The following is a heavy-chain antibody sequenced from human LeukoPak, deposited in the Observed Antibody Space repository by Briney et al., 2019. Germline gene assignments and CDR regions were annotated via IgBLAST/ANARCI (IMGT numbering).Heavy chain of an antibody. V-gene: IGHV3-23*01. J-gene: IGHJ4*02. D-gene: IGHD3-3*01. CDR1: GFTFSTYV. CDR2: ISGRGGST. CDR3: ANGLKVEGDRIERKVGVDY. Sequence: PGGSLRLSCAASGFTFSTYVMTWVRQGPGKGLEWVSTISGRGGSTYYADSVKGRFTISRDKSKNTLYLQMNSLRAEDTAVYYCANGLKVEGDRIERKVGVDYWGQGTPVTVSS.